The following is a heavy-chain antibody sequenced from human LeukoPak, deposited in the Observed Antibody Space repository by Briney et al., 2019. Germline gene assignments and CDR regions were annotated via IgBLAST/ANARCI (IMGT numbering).Heavy chain of an antibody. CDR1: GFTFNKYA. D-gene: IGHD6-13*01. CDR3: ARAESYSSSFSYYMDV. V-gene: IGHV3-23*01. J-gene: IGHJ6*03. CDR2: IAGTGGST. Sequence: PGGSLRLSCAASGFTFNKYAMNWVRQAPGKGLEWISSIAGTGGSTYYADSVKGRFTISRDNAKNTLYLQMNSLRAEDTAVYYCARAESYSSSFSYYMDVWGKGTTVTISS.